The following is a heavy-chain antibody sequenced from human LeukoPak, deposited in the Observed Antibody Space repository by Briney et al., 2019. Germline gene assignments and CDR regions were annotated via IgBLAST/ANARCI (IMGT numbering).Heavy chain of an antibody. D-gene: IGHD2-21*01. J-gene: IGHJ4*02. CDR2: INPNSGNT. CDR3: ARRSCLLDY. V-gene: IGHV1-2*02. CDR1: GYTFTVNY. Sequence: ASVKVSCKASGYTFTVNYIHWVRQAPGQGLEWMGWINPNSGNTTYAQKYQCRVTMTRDTSITTAYMEVSRLISDDSAVYYCARRSCLLDYWGQGTLVTVSS.